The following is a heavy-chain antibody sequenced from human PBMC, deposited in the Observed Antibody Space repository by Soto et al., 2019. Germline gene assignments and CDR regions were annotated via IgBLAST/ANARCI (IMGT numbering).Heavy chain of an antibody. J-gene: IGHJ3*02. D-gene: IGHD2-21*02. V-gene: IGHV3-33*01. Sequence: QVQLVESGGGVVQPGTSLRLSCAASGFTFSTYGMHWVRQTPGKGLEWVAIIWYEGLNIYYADSVKGRFTISRDDSKNTVYLEMNSLRPGDPAVYYCARAGPYCGSDCYPWAFDIWGHGTVVTVSS. CDR3: ARAGPYCGSDCYPWAFDI. CDR1: GFTFSTYG. CDR2: IWYEGLNI.